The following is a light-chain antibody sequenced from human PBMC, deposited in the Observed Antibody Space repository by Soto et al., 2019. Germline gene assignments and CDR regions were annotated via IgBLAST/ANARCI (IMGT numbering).Light chain of an antibody. CDR3: LLYYDGAQV. CDR1: TGAVTSGYY. J-gene: IGLJ3*02. V-gene: IGLV7-43*01. Sequence: QAVVTQDPSLTVSPGETVTLTCGSSTGAVTSGYYPNWFQQKPGQAPRPLIYSISNKHFWTPARFSGSLLGDKAALTLSGVQPEDEAEYYCLLYYDGAQVFGGGTKLTVL. CDR2: SIS.